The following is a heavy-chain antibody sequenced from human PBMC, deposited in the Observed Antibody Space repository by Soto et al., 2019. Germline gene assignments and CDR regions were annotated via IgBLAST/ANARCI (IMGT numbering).Heavy chain of an antibody. CDR2: VYRGGA. V-gene: IGHV4-59*08. D-gene: IGHD2-2*01. J-gene: IGHJ4*02. CDR1: GGSINSDY. CDR3: AKHWGPAAAVIHTFDY. Sequence: QVQLQESGPGLVKPSETVSLTCTVSGGSINSDYWSWIRQAPGKGLEWIGYVYRGGANYNPPLKSRGTISIDTSKNQLSLTLTSVTAADTALYFCAKHWGPAAAVIHTFDYWGQGTLVTVSS.